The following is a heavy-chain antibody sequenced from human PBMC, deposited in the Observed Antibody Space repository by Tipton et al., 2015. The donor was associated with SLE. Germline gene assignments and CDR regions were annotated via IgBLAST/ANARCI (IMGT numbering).Heavy chain of an antibody. V-gene: IGHV1-18*01. CDR1: GHTFSNYD. CDR2: INTYSGNT. D-gene: IGHD2/OR15-2a*01. Sequence: QSGAEVKKPGASVKVSCKASGHTFSNYDISWVRQAPGQGLEWLGWINTYSGNTNYAQKVQGRVIMTTDTSTSTTYMELRSLRSDDTAMYYCARDVKEGIEYWGQGTLVTVSS. J-gene: IGHJ4*02. CDR3: ARDVKEGIEY.